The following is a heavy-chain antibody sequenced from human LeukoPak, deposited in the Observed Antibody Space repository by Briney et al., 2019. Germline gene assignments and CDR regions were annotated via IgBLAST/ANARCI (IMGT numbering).Heavy chain of an antibody. CDR1: GFTFSSYS. Sequence: PGGSLRLSCAASGFTFSSYSMNWVRQAPGQGREWVSTIVGDSSKKYYADYVKGRFTISRDNSNYMLFLHMNNLRAEDTAIYYCAKQPYNYYYLDVWGKGTTVTVSS. V-gene: IGHV3-23*01. CDR3: AKQPYNYYYLDV. CDR2: IVGDSSKK. D-gene: IGHD2-21*01. J-gene: IGHJ6*03.